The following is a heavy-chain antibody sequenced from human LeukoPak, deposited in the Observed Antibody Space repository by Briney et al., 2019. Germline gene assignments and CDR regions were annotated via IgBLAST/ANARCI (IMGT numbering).Heavy chain of an antibody. CDR3: AAHTAMVIDQFDP. V-gene: IGHV4-39*07. CDR1: GGSISSSSYY. D-gene: IGHD5-18*01. Sequence: SETLSLTCTVSGGSISSSSYYWGWIRQPPGKGLEWIGSIYYSGSTYYNPSLKSRVTISVDTSKNQFSLKLSSVTAADTAVYYCAAHTAMVIDQFDPWGQGTLVTVSS. J-gene: IGHJ5*02. CDR2: IYYSGST.